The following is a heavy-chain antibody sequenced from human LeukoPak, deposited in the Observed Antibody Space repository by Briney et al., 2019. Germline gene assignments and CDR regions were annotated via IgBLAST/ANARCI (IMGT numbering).Heavy chain of an antibody. CDR3: ARRIAAAPVYGFGI. D-gene: IGHD6-13*01. CDR1: GGSISTYY. CDR2: IYYSGST. Sequence: SETLSLTCTVSGGSISTYYLTWIRQPPGKGLEWIGDIYYSGSTNYNPSLKSRVTISVDTSKNQFSLKLSSVTAADTAVYYCARRIAAAPVYGFGIWGQGTLVTVSS. J-gene: IGHJ3*02. V-gene: IGHV4-59*08.